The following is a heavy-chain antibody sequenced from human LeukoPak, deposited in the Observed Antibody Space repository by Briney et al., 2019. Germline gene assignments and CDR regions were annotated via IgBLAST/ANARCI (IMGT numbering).Heavy chain of an antibody. D-gene: IGHD3-10*01. CDR1: GGSISTYH. V-gene: IGHV4-4*07. CDR3: ARGSLVRGLFDY. Sequence: PSETLSLTCTLSGGSISTYHWGWIRQPAGKGLEWIGRIYTTGSTNYNPSLKSRVAMSVDTSKKQFSRKLSSVTAADTAVYYCARGSLVRGLFDYWGQGTLVTVSS. CDR2: IYTTGST. J-gene: IGHJ4*02.